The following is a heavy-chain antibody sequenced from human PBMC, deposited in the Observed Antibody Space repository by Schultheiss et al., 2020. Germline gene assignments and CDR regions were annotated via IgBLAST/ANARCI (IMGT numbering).Heavy chain of an antibody. CDR2: IKSKTDGGTT. D-gene: IGHD3-10*01. V-gene: IGHV3-15*01. CDR3: ARVINDAFDI. CDR1: GFTFSSYS. J-gene: IGHJ3*02. Sequence: GGSLRLSCAASGFTFSSYSMNWVRQAPGKGLEWVGRIKSKTDGGTTDYAAPVKGRFTISRDNSKNTLYLQMNSLRAEDTAVYYCARVINDAFDIWGQGTMVTVSS.